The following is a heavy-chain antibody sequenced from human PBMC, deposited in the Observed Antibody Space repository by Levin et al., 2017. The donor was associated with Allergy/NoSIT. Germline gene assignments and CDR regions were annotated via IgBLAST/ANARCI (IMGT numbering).Heavy chain of an antibody. CDR2: VSWDGGSA. Sequence: GESLKISCAASGFIFDDYAMHWVRQAPGKGLEWVSLVSWDGGSAYYADSVKGRFTISRDNSKNSLYLQMHTLRAEDTALYYCAKDKLSHAPSGIDYWGQGTLVTVPS. CDR3: AKDKLSHAPSGIDY. D-gene: IGHD3-10*01. CDR1: GFIFDDYA. V-gene: IGHV3-43D*03. J-gene: IGHJ4*02.